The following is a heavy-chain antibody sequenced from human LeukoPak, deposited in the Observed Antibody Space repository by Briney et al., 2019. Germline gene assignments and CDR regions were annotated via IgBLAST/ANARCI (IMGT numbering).Heavy chain of an antibody. J-gene: IGHJ4*02. CDR2: INHSGST. CDR3: ARRFGSPYYYDFDY. CDR1: GGSFSGYY. D-gene: IGHD3-22*01. Sequence: SETLSLTCAVYGGSFSGYYWSWIRQPPGKGLEWIGEINHSGSTNYNPSLKSRVTISVDTSKNQFSLKLSSVTAADTAVYYCARRFGSPYYYDFDYWGQGTLVTVSS. V-gene: IGHV4-34*01.